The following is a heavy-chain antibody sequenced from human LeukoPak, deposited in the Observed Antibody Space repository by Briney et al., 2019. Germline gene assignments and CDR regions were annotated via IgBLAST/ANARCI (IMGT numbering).Heavy chain of an antibody. CDR1: GFTCDDYA. V-gene: IGHV3-9*03. J-gene: IGHJ4*02. Sequence: GRYPRLSSVGTGFTCDDYAMHSVGQAAGTGLGLVSGISWTSGSIGYGGSVKGRFTITRDNAKICLYLQMDSLRAEDMALYYCAKDLCSSTSCYAGGIDYWGQGTLVTVSS. CDR3: AKDLCSSTSCYAGGIDY. CDR2: ISWTSGSI. D-gene: IGHD2-2*01.